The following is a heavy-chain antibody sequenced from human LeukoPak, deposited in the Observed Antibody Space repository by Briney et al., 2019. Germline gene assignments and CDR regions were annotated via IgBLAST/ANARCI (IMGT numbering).Heavy chain of an antibody. CDR3: ARASYGYGNNWFDP. D-gene: IGHD5-18*01. CDR1: GFTFSSYA. V-gene: IGHV3-64*01. J-gene: IGHJ5*02. Sequence: GGSLRLSCAASGFTFSSYAMHWVRQAPGKGLEYVSAISSNGGSTYYANSVKGRFTISRDNSKNTVYLQMGSLRAGDMAVYYCARASYGYGNNWFDPWGQGTLVTVSS. CDR2: ISSNGGST.